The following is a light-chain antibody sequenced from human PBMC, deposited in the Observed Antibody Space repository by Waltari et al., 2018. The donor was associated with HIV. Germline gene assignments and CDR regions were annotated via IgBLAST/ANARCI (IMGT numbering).Light chain of an antibody. J-gene: IGKJ2*01. CDR3: MQALQTPPT. CDR1: QSLLHSNGYRY. Sequence: DIVMTQSPLSLPVTPGEPASISCRSSQSLLHSNGYRYLDWYLQKPGQSPQLLIYLGSNRASGVPDRFSGSGSGTDFTLKISRGEAEDFGVYYCMQALQTPPTFGQGTKLEIK. V-gene: IGKV2-28*01. CDR2: LGS.